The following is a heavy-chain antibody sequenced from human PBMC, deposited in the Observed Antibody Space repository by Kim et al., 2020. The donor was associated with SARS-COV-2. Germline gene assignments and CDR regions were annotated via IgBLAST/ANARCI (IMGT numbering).Heavy chain of an antibody. J-gene: IGHJ4*02. CDR3: ARAKRAAAGLGWFDY. D-gene: IGHD6-13*01. CDR1: GGSFSGYY. Sequence: SETLSLTCAVYGGSFSGYYWSWIRQPPGKGLEWIGEINHSGSTNYNPSLKSRVTISVDTSKNQFSLKLSSVTAADTAVYYCARAKRAAAGLGWFDYWGQGTLVTVSS. V-gene: IGHV4-34*01. CDR2: INHSGST.